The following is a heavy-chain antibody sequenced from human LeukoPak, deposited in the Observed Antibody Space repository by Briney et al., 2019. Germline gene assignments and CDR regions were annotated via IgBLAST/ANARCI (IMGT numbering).Heavy chain of an antibody. CDR3: ARVREWELRYDAFDI. V-gene: IGHV3-21*01. D-gene: IGHD1-26*01. CDR1: GFTFSSYS. Sequence: GGSLRLSCAASGFTFSSYSMNWVRQAPGKGLEWVSSISSSSSYIYYADSVKGRFTISGDNAKNSLYLQMNSLRVEDTAVYYCARVREWELRYDAFDIWGQGTMVTVSS. CDR2: ISSSSSYI. J-gene: IGHJ3*02.